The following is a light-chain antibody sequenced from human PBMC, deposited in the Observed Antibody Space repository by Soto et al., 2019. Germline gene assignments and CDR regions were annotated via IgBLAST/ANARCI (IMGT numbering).Light chain of an antibody. CDR2: GNN. CDR1: SANIGAGYD. J-gene: IGLJ2*01. V-gene: IGLV1-40*01. CDR3: QSYDSSLRVYVV. Sequence: QSVLTQPPSISGAPGQSITISCTGSSANIGAGYDVHWYQQFPGTAPKLLIHGNNDRPSGVSDRFSASKSGTSASLAITGLQAEEEADYYCQSYDSSLRVYVVFGGGTKVTVL.